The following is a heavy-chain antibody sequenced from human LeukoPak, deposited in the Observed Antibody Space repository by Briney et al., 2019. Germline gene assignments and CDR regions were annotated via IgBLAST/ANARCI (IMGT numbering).Heavy chain of an antibody. CDR1: GGSISSGSYY. V-gene: IGHV4-61*02. D-gene: IGHD2-2*01. CDR2: IYTSGST. Sequence: PSETLSLTCTVSGGSISSGSYYWSWIRQPAGKGLEWIGRIYTSGSTNYNPSLKSRVTISVDTSKNQFSLKLSSVTAADTAVYYCARVIVSGICSSTSCYSDAFDIWGQGTMVTVSS. CDR3: ARVIVSGICSSTSCYSDAFDI. J-gene: IGHJ3*02.